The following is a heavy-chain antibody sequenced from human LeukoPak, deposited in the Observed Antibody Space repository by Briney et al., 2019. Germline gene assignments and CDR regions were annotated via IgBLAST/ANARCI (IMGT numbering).Heavy chain of an antibody. J-gene: IGHJ4*02. D-gene: IGHD3-22*01. CDR1: GYSFNNYW. V-gene: IGHV5-51*01. Sequence: GESLKISCKGSGYSFNNYWIGWVRQMPGKGLQWMGIIYPSDPDTRYSPSFQGQVTISADKSIATAYLQWSSLKASDTAMYYCARPHYYDAIGYYFDYWGQGTQVTVSS. CDR3: ARPHYYDAIGYYFDY. CDR2: IYPSDPDT.